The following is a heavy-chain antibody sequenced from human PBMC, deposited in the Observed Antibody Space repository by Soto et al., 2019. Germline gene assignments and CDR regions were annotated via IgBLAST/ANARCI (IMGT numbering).Heavy chain of an antibody. Sequence: AAWNAVMYSTKRGLEWLGRTYYRSKWYNDYAVSVISRITIDPDTSKHQLSLQLNSGTPYDTAVYYCARVVAPTPMDFVTWGQETVVTVPS. J-gene: IGHJ3*02. D-gene: IGHD5-12*01. CDR2: TYYRSKWYN. CDR1: AA. V-gene: IGHV6-1*01. CDR3: ARVVAPTPMDFVT.